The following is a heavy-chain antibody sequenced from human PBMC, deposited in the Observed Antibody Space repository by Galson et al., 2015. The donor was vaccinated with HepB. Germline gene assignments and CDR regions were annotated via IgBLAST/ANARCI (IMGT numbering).Heavy chain of an antibody. V-gene: IGHV4-39*01. CDR2: LFDSAKT. CDR3: ARRDVAFPFDI. J-gene: IGHJ3*02. D-gene: IGHD5-12*01. Sequence: LRLSCAGSGFTVSSNYMNWVRQTPGMGLEWIGSLFDSAKTYYSPSLESRVSISVDTSKNQFSLNLTSVTAADTAVYYCARRDVAFPFDIWGQGTIVTVSA. CDR1: GFTVSSNY.